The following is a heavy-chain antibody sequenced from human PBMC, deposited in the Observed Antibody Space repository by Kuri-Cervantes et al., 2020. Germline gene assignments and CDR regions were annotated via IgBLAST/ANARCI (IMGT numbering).Heavy chain of an antibody. V-gene: IGHV4-39*07. CDR1: GDSISSSSYY. CDR2: IYYSGST. CDR3: ASSEYFVVGY. D-gene: IGHD3-9*01. Sequence: SETLSLTCTVSGDSISSSSYYWGWIRQPPGKGLEWIGSIYYSGSTYYNPSLKSRVTISVDTYKNQFSLKLSSVTAADTAVYYCASSEYFVVGYWGQGTLVTVSS. J-gene: IGHJ4*02.